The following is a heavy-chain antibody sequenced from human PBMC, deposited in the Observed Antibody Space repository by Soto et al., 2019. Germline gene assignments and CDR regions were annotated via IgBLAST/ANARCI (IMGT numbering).Heavy chain of an antibody. Sequence: GGSLRLSCAASGFTVSSNYMSWVRQAPGKGLEWVSVIYSGGSTYYADSVKGRFTISRDNSKNTLYLQMNSLRAEDTAVYYFARAGDRGYSGYDPTGAFDIWGQGTMVTVSS. V-gene: IGHV3-66*01. CDR1: GFTVSSNY. CDR3: ARAGDRGYSGYDPTGAFDI. D-gene: IGHD5-12*01. J-gene: IGHJ3*02. CDR2: IYSGGST.